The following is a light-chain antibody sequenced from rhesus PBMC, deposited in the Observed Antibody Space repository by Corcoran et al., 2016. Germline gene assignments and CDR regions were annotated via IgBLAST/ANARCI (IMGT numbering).Light chain of an antibody. V-gene: IGKV1-28*03. CDR3: LQHNSYPLT. Sequence: DIQMTQSPSSLSASVGDTVTITCPASQGISSYLNWFQQKPGKAPKLLIYDASSLESGVPARFSGSGSGTDFTLTISSLQPEDFAAYYCLQHNSYPLTFGGGTKVEIK. J-gene: IGKJ4*01. CDR2: DAS. CDR1: QGISSY.